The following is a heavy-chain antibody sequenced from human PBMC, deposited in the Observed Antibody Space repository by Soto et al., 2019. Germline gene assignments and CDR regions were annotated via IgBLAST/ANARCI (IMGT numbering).Heavy chain of an antibody. V-gene: IGHV1-24*01. Sequence: ASVKVSCKVSGYTLTELSMHWVRQAPGKGLEWMGGFDPEDGETIYAQKFQGRVTMTEGTSTDTAYMELSSLRSEDTAVYYCATGGYGETSFDYWGQGTLVTVSS. J-gene: IGHJ4*02. CDR2: FDPEDGET. D-gene: IGHD4-17*01. CDR1: GYTLTELS. CDR3: ATGGYGETSFDY.